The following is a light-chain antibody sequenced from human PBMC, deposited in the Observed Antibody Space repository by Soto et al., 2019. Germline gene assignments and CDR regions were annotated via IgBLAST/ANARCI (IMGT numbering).Light chain of an antibody. V-gene: IGKV3-15*01. CDR1: QSVSSK. CDR2: GAS. J-gene: IGKJ1*01. CDR3: QQYNRWRWT. Sequence: EIAMTRRPATLPVSPGARATLSCRASQSVSSKLAWYQQKPGQAPRLLIYGASTRATGIPARFSGSGSGTEFTLIISRLQSEDSAVSYCQQYNRWRWTFGQGTKLDIK.